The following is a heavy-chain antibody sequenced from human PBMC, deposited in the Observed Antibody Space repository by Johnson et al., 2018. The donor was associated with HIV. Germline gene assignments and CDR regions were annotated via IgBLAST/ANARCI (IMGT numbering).Heavy chain of an antibody. J-gene: IGHJ3*02. Sequence: VQLVESGGGVVQPGRSLRLYCAASGFTYNTYAMHWVRQAPGKGRQWVALMSYDRIKKYYATSVKGRFTISGDSSTNTLYLQMGSLVAEDMAVYFCASISLGAFDIWGQVTMVTVSS. CDR3: ASISLGAFDI. CDR1: GFTYNTYA. V-gene: IGHV3-30*14. CDR2: MSYDRIKK.